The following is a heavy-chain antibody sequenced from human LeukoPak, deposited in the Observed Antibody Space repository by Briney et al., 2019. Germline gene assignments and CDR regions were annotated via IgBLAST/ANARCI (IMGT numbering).Heavy chain of an antibody. V-gene: IGHV4-59*12. D-gene: IGHD6-6*01. Sequence: SETLSLTCIVSGGSINNYYWSWIRQPPGKGLEWIGSIYYSGSTYYNPSLKSRVTISVDTSKNQFSLKLSSVTAADTAVYYCARDRRGGSSVNWFDPWGQGTLVTVSS. CDR1: GGSINNYY. CDR3: ARDRRGGSSVNWFDP. CDR2: IYYSGST. J-gene: IGHJ5*02.